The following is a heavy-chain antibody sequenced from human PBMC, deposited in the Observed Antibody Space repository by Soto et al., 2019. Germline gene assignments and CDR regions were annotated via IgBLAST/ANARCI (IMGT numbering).Heavy chain of an antibody. V-gene: IGHV3-23*01. D-gene: IGHD3-3*01. CDR2: ISGGGNDA. Sequence: PGGSLRLSCAASGFPFRSYAMSWVRQAPGKGLEWVSSISGGGNDAYYADSVKGRFTISRDNSKNTLYLQMHSLRADDTAVHYCARRLFLATNYDEPFDYWGQGTMVTVSS. J-gene: IGHJ4*02. CDR1: GFPFRSYA. CDR3: ARRLFLATNYDEPFDY.